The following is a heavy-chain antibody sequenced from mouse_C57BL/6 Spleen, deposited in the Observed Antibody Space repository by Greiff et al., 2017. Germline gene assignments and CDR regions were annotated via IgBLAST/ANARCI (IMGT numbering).Heavy chain of an antibody. CDR1: GYTFTDYN. CDR3: ARGDRDRWLLRGAWFAY. V-gene: IGHV1-18*01. J-gene: IGHJ3*01. CDR2: INPNNGGT. Sequence: EVKLVESGPELVKPGASVKIPCKASGYTFTDYNMDWVKQSHGKSLEWIGDINPNNGGTIYNQKFKGKATLTVDKSSSTAYMELRSLTSEDTAVYYCARGDRDRWLLRGAWFAYWGQGTLVTVSA. D-gene: IGHD2-3*01.